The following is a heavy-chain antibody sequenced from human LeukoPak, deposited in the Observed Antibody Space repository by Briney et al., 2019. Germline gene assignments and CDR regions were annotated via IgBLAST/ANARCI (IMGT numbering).Heavy chain of an antibody. Sequence: SETLSLTCTVSGGSISSSSYYWGWLRQPPGKGLEWIGSIYYSGSTYYNPSLKSRVTISVDTSKNQFSLKLSSVTAADTAVYYCAAYDSSGYYSRGFDYWGQGTLVTVSS. V-gene: IGHV4-39*01. J-gene: IGHJ4*02. D-gene: IGHD3-22*01. CDR1: GGSISSSSYY. CDR2: IYYSGST. CDR3: AAYDSSGYYSRGFDY.